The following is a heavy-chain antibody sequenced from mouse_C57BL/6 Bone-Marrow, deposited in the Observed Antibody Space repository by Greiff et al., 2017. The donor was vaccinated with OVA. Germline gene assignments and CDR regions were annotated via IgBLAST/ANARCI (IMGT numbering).Heavy chain of an antibody. CDR1: GYTFTSYW. D-gene: IGHD1-1*01. V-gene: IGHV1-61*01. Sequence: QVQLQQPGAELVRPGSSVKLSCKASGYTFTSYWMDWVKQRPGQGLEWIGNIYPSDSETHYNQKFKDKATLTVDKSSSTAYMQLSSLTSEDSAVYYCARFYYCSSFGYWGQGTTLTVSS. J-gene: IGHJ2*01. CDR3: ARFYYCSSFGY. CDR2: IYPSDSET.